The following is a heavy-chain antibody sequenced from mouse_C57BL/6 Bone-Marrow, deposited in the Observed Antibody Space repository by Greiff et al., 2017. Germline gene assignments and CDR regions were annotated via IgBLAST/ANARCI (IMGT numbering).Heavy chain of an antibody. D-gene: IGHD4-1*01. CDR3: AREPPANWDWYFDV. CDR1: GYSITSGYY. CDR2: ISYDGSN. Sequence: EVKLQESGPGLVKPSQSLSLTCSVTGYSITSGYYWNWIRQFPGNKLEWMGYISYDGSNNYNPSLKNRISITRDTSKNQFFLKLNSVTTEDTATYYCAREPPANWDWYFDVWGTGTTVTVSS. V-gene: IGHV3-6*01. J-gene: IGHJ1*03.